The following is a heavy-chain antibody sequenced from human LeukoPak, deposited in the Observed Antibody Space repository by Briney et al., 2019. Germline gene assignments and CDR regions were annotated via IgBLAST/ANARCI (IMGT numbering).Heavy chain of an antibody. CDR1: GGSISSSSYY. V-gene: IGHV4-39*07. CDR2: IYYSGST. D-gene: IGHD6-13*01. J-gene: IGHJ4*02. Sequence: SETLSLTCTVSGGSISSSSYYWGWIRQPPGKGLEWIGSIYYSGSTYYNPSLKSRVTISVDTSRNQFSLKLSSVTAADTAVYYCARLWGGSSWYPTYFDYWGQGTLVTVSS. CDR3: ARLWGGSSWYPTYFDY.